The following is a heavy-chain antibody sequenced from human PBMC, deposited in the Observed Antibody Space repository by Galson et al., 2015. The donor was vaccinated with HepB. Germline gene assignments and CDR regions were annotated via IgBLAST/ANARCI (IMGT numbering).Heavy chain of an antibody. Sequence: SETLSLTCTVSGASISRTSYYWGWIRQSPGKGLEWIGTMYFTGSTHFNPSLKSRVTISVDASKNQVSLNLTSVTAADTAVYYCASPRVRLMATIHGGLDSFVVRGKRTMVAAS. CDR3: ASPRVRLMATIHGGLDSFVV. J-gene: IGHJ3*01. CDR2: MYFTGST. D-gene: IGHD5-24*01. CDR1: GASISRTSYY. V-gene: IGHV4-39*01.